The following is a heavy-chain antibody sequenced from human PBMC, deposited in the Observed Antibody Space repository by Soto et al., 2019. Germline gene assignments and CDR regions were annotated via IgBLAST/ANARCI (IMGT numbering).Heavy chain of an antibody. CDR2: ISYDGSNK. J-gene: IGHJ4*02. CDR1: GFTFSSYG. Sequence: GGSLRLSCAASGFTFSSYGMNWVRQAPGKGLEWVAVISYDGSNKYYADSVKGRFTISRDNSKNTLYLQMNSLRAEDTAVYYCAKSSVPAAAFDYWGQGTLVTVSS. V-gene: IGHV3-30*18. CDR3: AKSSVPAAAFDY. D-gene: IGHD2-2*01.